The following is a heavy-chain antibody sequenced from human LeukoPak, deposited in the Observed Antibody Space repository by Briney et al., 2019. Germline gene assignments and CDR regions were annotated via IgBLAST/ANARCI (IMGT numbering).Heavy chain of an antibody. Sequence: GGSLRLSCAASGFTFSTYAMHWVRQAPGMGLEWVAVISNDGTYTSYGDSVRGRFTIFKDNSKNTLYLQMNNLRAEDGAVYYCATDYRAVPGLWGQGILVTVSS. CDR2: ISNDGTYT. J-gene: IGHJ4*02. CDR3: ATDYRAVPGL. V-gene: IGHV3-30*03. D-gene: IGHD1-14*01. CDR1: GFTFSTYA.